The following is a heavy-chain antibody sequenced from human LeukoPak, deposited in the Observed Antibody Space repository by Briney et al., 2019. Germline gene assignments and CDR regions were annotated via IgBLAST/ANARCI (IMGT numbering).Heavy chain of an antibody. Sequence: GGSLRLSCAAYGFTFSSYAMSWVRQAPGKGLEWVSAISGSGGSTYYADSVKGRFTISRDNSKNTLYLQMNSLRAEDTAVYYCAKARPHMVGATHDAFDIWGQGTMVTVSS. D-gene: IGHD1-26*01. V-gene: IGHV3-23*01. CDR1: GFTFSSYA. CDR3: AKARPHMVGATHDAFDI. CDR2: ISGSGGST. J-gene: IGHJ3*02.